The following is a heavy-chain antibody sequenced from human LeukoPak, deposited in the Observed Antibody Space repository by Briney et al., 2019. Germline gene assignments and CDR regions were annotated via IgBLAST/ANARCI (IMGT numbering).Heavy chain of an antibody. D-gene: IGHD3-10*01. CDR3: ARESMVRGVINWFDP. CDR1: GGSISSSGYS. J-gene: IGHJ5*02. V-gene: IGHV4-30-2*01. Sequence: SETLSLTCAVSGGSISSSGYSWSSIRQPPGKGLEWIGYIYHSGSTYYNPSLKSRVTISVDRSKNQFSLKLSSVTAADTAVYYCARESMVRGVINWFDPWGQGTLVTVSS. CDR2: IYHSGST.